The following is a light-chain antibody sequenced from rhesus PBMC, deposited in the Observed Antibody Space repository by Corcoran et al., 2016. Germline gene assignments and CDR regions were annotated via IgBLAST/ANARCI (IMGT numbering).Light chain of an antibody. Sequence: DIQMTQSPSSVSASVGDRVTITCRASQGISSYLAWYHQKPGKALKTLFYYATTLKMGVPSRFSGSRSATEFSLTISSLQPEDFATYYCQQYNSLPPWTFDQGTKVEIK. CDR2: YAT. CDR3: QQYNSLPPWT. CDR1: QGISSY. J-gene: IGKJ1*01. V-gene: IGKV1-25*01.